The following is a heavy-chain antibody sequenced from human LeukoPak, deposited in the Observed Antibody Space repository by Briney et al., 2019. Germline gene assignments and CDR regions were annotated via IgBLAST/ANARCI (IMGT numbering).Heavy chain of an antibody. CDR1: GFTFSSNA. CDR3: AKDPVQLWPRYYFDY. V-gene: IGHV3-23*01. Sequence: GGSLRLSCAASGFTFSSNAMSWVGQAPGKGRGWASAISGSGGSTYYADSVKGRFTISRDNSKNTLYLQMNSLRAEDTAVYYCAKDPVQLWPRYYFDYWGQGTLVTVSS. J-gene: IGHJ4*02. CDR2: ISGSGGST. D-gene: IGHD5-18*01.